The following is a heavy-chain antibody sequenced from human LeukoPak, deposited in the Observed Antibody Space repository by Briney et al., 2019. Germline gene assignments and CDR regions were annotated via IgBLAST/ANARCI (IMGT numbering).Heavy chain of an antibody. CDR1: GFTFSSYS. Sequence: PGGSLRLSCAASGFTFSSYSMNWVRQAPGKGLEWVSSISSSSSYIYYADSVKGRFTISRDNAKNSLYLQMNSLRAEDTAVYYCARMRGWEPRAFDIWGQGTTVTVSS. CDR3: ARMRGWEPRAFDI. D-gene: IGHD1-26*01. V-gene: IGHV3-21*01. J-gene: IGHJ3*02. CDR2: ISSSSSYI.